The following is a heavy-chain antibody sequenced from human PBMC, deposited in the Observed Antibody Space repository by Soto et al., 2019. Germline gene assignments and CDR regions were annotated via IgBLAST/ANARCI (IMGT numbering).Heavy chain of an antibody. D-gene: IGHD3-10*01. CDR3: ARQAYFGSGTYYSDY. CDR1: GYNFIGYW. J-gene: IGHJ4*02. V-gene: IGHV5-51*01. CDR2: IYPGDSDA. Sequence: LKISCKASGYNFIGYWIAWVRQMPGKGLEWMGIIYPGDSDATYSPSFEGQVTFSVDKSITTAYLQWISLKASDTAMYYCARQAYFGSGTYYSDYWGQGTQVTVSS.